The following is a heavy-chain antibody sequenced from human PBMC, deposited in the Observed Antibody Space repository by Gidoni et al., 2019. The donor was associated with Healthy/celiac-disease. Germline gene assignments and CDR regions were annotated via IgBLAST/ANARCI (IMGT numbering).Heavy chain of an antibody. V-gene: IGHV3-23*01. CDR3: AKLLAMVRGVISY. CDR2: ISGSGGST. CDR1: GLTFSSYA. J-gene: IGHJ4*02. D-gene: IGHD3-10*01. Sequence: EVQLLESGGGLVQPGGSLSLSCSAYGLTFSSYAMSWVRQAPGKGLEWVSAISGSGGSTYYADSVQGRFTISRDNSKNTLYLQMNSLRAEVTAVYYCAKLLAMVRGVISYWGQGTLVTVSS.